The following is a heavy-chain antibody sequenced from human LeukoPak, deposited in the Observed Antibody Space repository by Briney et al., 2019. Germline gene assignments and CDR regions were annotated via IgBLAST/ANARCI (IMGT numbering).Heavy chain of an antibody. V-gene: IGHV3-23*01. J-gene: IGHJ4*02. Sequence: GGSLRLSCAASGFTFSSYAMSWVRQAPGKGLEWVSTIRGSGGSTYYADSVKGRFTISRDNSKNTLSLQMNSLRAEDTAVYYCARSQGETSGGGRAPYDILTGYYVTYWGQGTLVTVSS. CDR2: IRGSGGST. CDR3: ARSQGETSGGGRAPYDILTGYYVTY. CDR1: GFTFSSYA. D-gene: IGHD3-9*01.